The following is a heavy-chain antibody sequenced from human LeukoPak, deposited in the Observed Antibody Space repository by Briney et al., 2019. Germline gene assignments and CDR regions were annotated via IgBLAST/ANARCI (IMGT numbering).Heavy chain of an antibody. CDR3: AKWGDYDVLTGYYVSDY. Sequence: GGSLRLSCAASGFTFSNYAMSRVRQAPGKGLEWVSAITGSGGNTYYADSVKGQFTISRDNSKNTVFLQMNSLRAEDTAVYYCAKWGDYDVLTGYYVSDYWGQGTLVTVSS. CDR1: GFTFSNYA. D-gene: IGHD3-9*01. V-gene: IGHV3-23*01. CDR2: ITGSGGNT. J-gene: IGHJ4*02.